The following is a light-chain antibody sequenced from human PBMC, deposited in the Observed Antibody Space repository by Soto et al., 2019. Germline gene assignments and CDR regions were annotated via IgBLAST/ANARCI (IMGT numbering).Light chain of an antibody. V-gene: IGKV1-9*01. CDR1: QGISSS. CDR3: QQRHSYPIT. Sequence: DIQLTQSPSFLSASVGDRVTITCRASQGISSSLAWYQQKPGKAPYLLIHTASTLQSGVPSRFSGSGSGTEFTLPLSSLQPEYFATYYCQQRHSYPITFGQGTRLEIK. J-gene: IGKJ5*01. CDR2: TAS.